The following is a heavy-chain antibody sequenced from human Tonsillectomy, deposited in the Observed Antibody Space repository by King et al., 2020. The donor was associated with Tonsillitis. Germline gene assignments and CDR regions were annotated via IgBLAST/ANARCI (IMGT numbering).Heavy chain of an antibody. CDR3: ARLLSGQRLETSYYDYMDV. D-gene: IGHD1-1*01. CDR2: IHYSGST. J-gene: IGHJ6*03. Sequence: QLQESGPGLVKPSETLSLTCTVSGGSISSYYWSWIRQPPGKGLEWIGYIHYSGSTNYNPSLEVRVTISVDTSKNQLYLRLSSATAADTAVDYCARLLSGQRLETSYYDYMDVWGKGTTVTVSS. CDR1: GGSISSYY. V-gene: IGHV4-59*08.